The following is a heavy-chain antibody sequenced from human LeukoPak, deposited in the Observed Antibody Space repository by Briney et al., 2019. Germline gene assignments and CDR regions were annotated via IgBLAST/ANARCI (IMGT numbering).Heavy chain of an antibody. J-gene: IGHJ4*02. D-gene: IGHD5-24*01. CDR1: GFTFSSYG. CDR2: IRYDGSNK. CDR3: AKSRDGYNWGLFDY. V-gene: IGHV3-30*02. Sequence: GGSLRLSCAASGFTFSSYGMHWVRQAPGKGLEWVAFIRYDGSNKYYADSVKGRFTISRDNSKNTLYLQMNSLGAEDTAVYYCAKSRDGYNWGLFDYWGQGTLVTVSS.